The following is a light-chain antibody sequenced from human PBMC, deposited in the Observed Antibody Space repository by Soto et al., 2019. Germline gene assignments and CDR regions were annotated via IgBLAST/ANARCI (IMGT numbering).Light chain of an antibody. Sequence: QSVLTQPPSASGSPGQSVAVSFTGTSSDVGGYNYVSWYQQHPGKAPKLMIYEVNKRPSGVPDRFSGSKSGNTASLTVSGLQAEDEADYYCRSYAGSCNVIGTGTKATVL. CDR1: SSDVGGYNY. J-gene: IGLJ1*01. CDR3: RSYAGSCNV. V-gene: IGLV2-8*01. CDR2: EVN.